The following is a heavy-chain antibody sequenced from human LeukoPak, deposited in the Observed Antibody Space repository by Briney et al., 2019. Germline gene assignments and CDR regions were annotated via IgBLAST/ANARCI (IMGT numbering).Heavy chain of an antibody. V-gene: IGHV3-30*04. D-gene: IGHD5-18*01. J-gene: IGHJ4*02. CDR1: GFTFSSYA. CDR3: AREGYSYGFSPLDY. Sequence: GRSLRLSCAASGFTFSSYAMHWVRQAPGKGLEWGAVISYDGSNKYYADSVKGRFTISRDNSKNTLYLQMNSLRAEDTAVYYCAREGYSYGFSPLDYWGQGTLVTVSS. CDR2: ISYDGSNK.